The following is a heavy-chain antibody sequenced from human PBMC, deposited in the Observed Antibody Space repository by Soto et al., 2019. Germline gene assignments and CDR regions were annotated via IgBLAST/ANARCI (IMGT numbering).Heavy chain of an antibody. CDR1: GYTFTEYY. CDR2: MNANTGGS. Sequence: ASVKVSCKASGYTFTEYYIHWMRQAPGQGLEWMAWMNANTGGSATSQNFQGWVTLTRDTSISTAYMDLRNVKSDDSAVYFCSMSPIGRPYFFDSWGQGTLVTVSS. CDR3: SMSPIGRPYFFDS. J-gene: IGHJ4*02. V-gene: IGHV1-2*04. D-gene: IGHD2-15*01.